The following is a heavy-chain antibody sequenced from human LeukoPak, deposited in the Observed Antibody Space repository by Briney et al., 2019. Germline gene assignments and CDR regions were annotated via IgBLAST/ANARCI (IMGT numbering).Heavy chain of an antibody. CDR1: GYTFTSYG. J-gene: IGHJ4*02. CDR2: ISAYNGNT. CDR3: ATELAVAGRENFDY. Sequence: ASVKVSCKASGYTFTSYGISWVRQAPGQGLEWMGWISAYNGNTNYAQKFQGRVTMTEDTSTDTAYMELSSLRSEDTAMYYCATELAVAGRENFDYWGQGTMVTVSS. V-gene: IGHV1-18*01. D-gene: IGHD6-19*01.